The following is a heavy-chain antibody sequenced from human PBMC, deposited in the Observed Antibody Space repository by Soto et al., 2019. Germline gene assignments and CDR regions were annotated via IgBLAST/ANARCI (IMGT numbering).Heavy chain of an antibody. CDR3: ASTLDY. Sequence: QVQLVESGGGVVQPGRSLRLSCAASGFTFSSYAMNWVRQAPGKGLEWVAVISYDGSNKYYADSVKGRVTISRDNSKNTLYLQMNSLRAEDTAVYYCASTLDYWGQGTLVTVSS. V-gene: IGHV3-30*04. J-gene: IGHJ4*02. CDR1: GFTFSSYA. CDR2: ISYDGSNK.